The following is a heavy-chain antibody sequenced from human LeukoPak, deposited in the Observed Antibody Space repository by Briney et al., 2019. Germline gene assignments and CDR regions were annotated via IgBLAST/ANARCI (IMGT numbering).Heavy chain of an antibody. CDR1: GGSISSGDYY. Sequence: TSQTLSLTCTVSGGSISSGDYYWSWIRQPPGKGLEWIEYIYYSGSTYYNPSLKSRVTISVDTSKNQFSLKLSSVTAADTAVYYCARGGGITMVRGVLVHWGQGTLVTVSS. CDR2: IYYSGST. V-gene: IGHV4-30-4*08. CDR3: ARGGGITMVRGVLVH. J-gene: IGHJ4*02. D-gene: IGHD3-10*01.